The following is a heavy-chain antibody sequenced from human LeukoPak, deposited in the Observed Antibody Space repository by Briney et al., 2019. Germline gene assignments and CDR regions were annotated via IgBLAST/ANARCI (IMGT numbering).Heavy chain of an antibody. D-gene: IGHD6-13*01. V-gene: IGHV3-11*01. CDR1: GFTFSDYY. CDR2: ISSSGSTI. CDR3: ARGVSSSLDYYYYGMDV. Sequence: GGSLRLSCAASGFTFSDYYMSWIRQAPGKGLEWVSYISSSGSTIYYADSVKGRFTISRDNAKNSLYLQMNSLRAEDTAVYYCARGVSSSLDYYYYGMDVWGQGATVTVSS. J-gene: IGHJ6*02.